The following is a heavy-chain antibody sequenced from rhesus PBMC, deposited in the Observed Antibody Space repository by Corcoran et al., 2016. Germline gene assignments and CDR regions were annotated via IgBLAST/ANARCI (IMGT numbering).Heavy chain of an antibody. D-gene: IGHD3-3*01. CDR2: ISSGGSN. CDR1: VYSIRSGYY. V-gene: IGHV4S14*01. CDR3: ARYGTIFHY. Sequence: QVQLQESGPALVMPSETLSLTCAVSVYSIRSGYYLVRIRQPPGTGLEWIGHISSGGSNSLNQSLKSRVTLSVDTSKNQFSLKLSSGTAADTAVYYCARYGTIFHYWGQGVLVTVSS. J-gene: IGHJ4*01.